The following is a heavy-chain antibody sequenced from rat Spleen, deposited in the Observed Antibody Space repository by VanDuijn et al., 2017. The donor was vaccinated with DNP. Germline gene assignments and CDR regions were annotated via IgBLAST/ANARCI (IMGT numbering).Heavy chain of an antibody. CDR1: GLTFSNAD. Sequence: EVQLVESGGGLVQPGRSMKLSCGASGLTFSNADMAWVRQAPTRGLEWVASISSSGDKIYYRDSVKGRFTISRDNAKSTLYLQMDSLRSEDTATYYCVRRGGKGLFSKWGQGTLVTVSS. CDR3: VRRGGKGLFSK. D-gene: IGHD3-1*01. J-gene: IGHJ3*01. V-gene: IGHV5-25*01. CDR2: ISSSGDKI.